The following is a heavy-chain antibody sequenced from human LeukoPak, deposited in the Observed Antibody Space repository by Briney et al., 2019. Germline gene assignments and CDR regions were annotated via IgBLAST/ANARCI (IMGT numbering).Heavy chain of an antibody. Sequence: GGSLRLSCSASEFTFSSYGMHWVRQAPGKGLEWVAVISYDGSNKYYADSVKGRFTISRDNSKNTLYLQMNSLRAEDTAVYYCAKARGWLRFFDYWGQGTLVTVSS. CDR1: EFTFSSYG. D-gene: IGHD5-12*01. V-gene: IGHV3-30*18. CDR3: AKARGWLRFFDY. J-gene: IGHJ4*02. CDR2: ISYDGSNK.